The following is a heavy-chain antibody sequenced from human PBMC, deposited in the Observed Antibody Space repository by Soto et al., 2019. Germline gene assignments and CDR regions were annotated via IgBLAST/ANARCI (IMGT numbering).Heavy chain of an antibody. J-gene: IGHJ3*02. CDR1: GGSISSGDYY. V-gene: IGHV4-30-4*01. D-gene: IGHD4-17*01. Sequence: SETLSLTCTVSGGSISSGDYYWSWIRQPPGKGLEWIGYIYYSGSTYYNPSLKSRVTISVDTSKNQFSLKLSSVTAADTAVYYCASPGEVTTDAFDIWGQGTMVTVSS. CDR3: ASPGEVTTDAFDI. CDR2: IYYSGST.